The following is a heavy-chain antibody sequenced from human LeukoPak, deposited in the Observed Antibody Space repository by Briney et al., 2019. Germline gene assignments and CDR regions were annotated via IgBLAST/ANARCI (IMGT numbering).Heavy chain of an antibody. CDR1: GYSISSGYY. J-gene: IGHJ4*02. Sequence: PSETLSLTCAVSGYSISSGYYWGWIRPPPGKGLEWIGSIYHSGSTYYNPSLKSRVTISVDTSKNQFSLKLSSVTAADTAVYYCARQLAAAGTHDYWGQGTLVTVSS. V-gene: IGHV4-38-2*01. D-gene: IGHD6-13*01. CDR2: IYHSGST. CDR3: ARQLAAAGTHDY.